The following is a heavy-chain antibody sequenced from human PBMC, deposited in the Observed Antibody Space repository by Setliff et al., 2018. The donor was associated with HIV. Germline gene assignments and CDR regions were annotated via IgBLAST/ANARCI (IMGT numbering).Heavy chain of an antibody. CDR1: GYTFTRYF. CDR2: INPSGGST. V-gene: IGHV1-46*01. Sequence: ASVKVSCKASGYTFTRYFMHCVRQAPGQGLEWLGMINPSGGSTWYAQKFQGRVTMTGDTSTNTLYMELSSLRSEDTAVYYCARGWEGGMDYWGQGTLVT. CDR3: ARGWEGGMDY. J-gene: IGHJ4*02. D-gene: IGHD1-26*01.